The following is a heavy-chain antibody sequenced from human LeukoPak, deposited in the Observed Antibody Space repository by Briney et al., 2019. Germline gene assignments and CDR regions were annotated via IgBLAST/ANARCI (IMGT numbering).Heavy chain of an antibody. J-gene: IGHJ4*02. CDR3: ARSYGLGGNYFDY. Sequence: GASVKVSCKASGYTFTDYYMHWVRPAPGQGLEWMGWINPNSGGTNYAQKFQGRVTMTRDTSISTAYMELSRLRSDDTAVYYCARSYGLGGNYFDYWGQGTLVTVSS. CDR2: INPNSGGT. CDR1: GYTFTDYY. V-gene: IGHV1-2*02. D-gene: IGHD3-16*01.